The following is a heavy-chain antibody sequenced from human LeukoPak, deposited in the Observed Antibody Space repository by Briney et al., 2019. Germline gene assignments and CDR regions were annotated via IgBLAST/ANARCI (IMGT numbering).Heavy chain of an antibody. CDR1: GYTFTSYD. D-gene: IGHD2-21*02. V-gene: IGHV1-2*02. CDR2: INPNSGGT. Sequence: ASVKVSCKASGYTFTSYDINWVRQATGQGLEWMGWINPNSGGTNYAQKFQGRVTMTRDTSISTAYMELSRLRSDDTAVYYCARDGRDCGGDCLTIYYYHYYCYYMDVWGKGTTVTVSS. J-gene: IGHJ6*03. CDR3: ARDGRDCGGDCLTIYYYHYYCYYMDV.